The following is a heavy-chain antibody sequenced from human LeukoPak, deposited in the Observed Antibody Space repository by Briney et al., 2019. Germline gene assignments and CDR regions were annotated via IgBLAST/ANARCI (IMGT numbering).Heavy chain of an antibody. CDR1: GFTFDDYG. CDR3: ARVFDSSGQYYFDY. D-gene: IGHD3-22*01. Sequence: GGSLRLSCAASGFTFDDYGMSWVRQAPGKGLEWVSGINWNGGSTGYADSVKGRFTISRDNAKNSLYLQMNSLRAEDTALYYCARVFDSSGQYYFDYWGQGTLVTVSS. V-gene: IGHV3-20*04. CDR2: INWNGGST. J-gene: IGHJ4*02.